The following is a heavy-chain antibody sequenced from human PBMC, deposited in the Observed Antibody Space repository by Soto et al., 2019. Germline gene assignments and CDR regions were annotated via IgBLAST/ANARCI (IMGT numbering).Heavy chain of an antibody. CDR3: ARGFLDYNWNDDSAHLYGFDI. CDR1: GYTFTSYA. J-gene: IGHJ3*02. Sequence: ASVKVSCKASGYTFTSYAMHWVRQAPGQRLEWMGWINAGNGNTKYSQKFQGRVTMTRDTSASTAYMELSSLRSEDTAVYYCARGFLDYNWNDDSAHLYGFDIWGQGTRVTVAS. CDR2: INAGNGNT. V-gene: IGHV1-3*01. D-gene: IGHD1-20*01.